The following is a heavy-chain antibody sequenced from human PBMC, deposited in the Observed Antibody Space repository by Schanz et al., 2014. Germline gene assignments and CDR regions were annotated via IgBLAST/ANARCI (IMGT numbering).Heavy chain of an antibody. V-gene: IGHV1-69*02. CDR2: IIPILGIA. J-gene: IGHJ4*02. CDR1: GGTFSTYT. CDR3: ARGYGDSPTDY. D-gene: IGHD4-17*01. Sequence: QLQLVQSGAEVKKPGSSVKVSCKASGGTFSTYTISWVRQAPGQGLEWMGRIIPILGIANYAQNFQGRVTITADKSTSTAYMELSSLRPEDTAVYYCARGYGDSPTDYWGQGTLVTVSS.